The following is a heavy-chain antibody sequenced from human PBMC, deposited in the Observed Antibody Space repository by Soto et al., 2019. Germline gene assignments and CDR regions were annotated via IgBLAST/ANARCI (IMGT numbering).Heavy chain of an antibody. CDR2: IYWDDDK. Sequence: SGPTLVNPTQTLTLTCTFSGFSLSTSGVGVGWIRQPPGKALEWFALIYWDDDKRYSPSLKSRLTITKDTSKNQVVLTMTNMDPVDTATYYCAHRRGGPRRVWFDPWGQGTLVTVSS. V-gene: IGHV2-5*02. CDR1: GFSLSTSGVG. D-gene: IGHD3-16*01. CDR3: AHRRGGPRRVWFDP. J-gene: IGHJ5*02.